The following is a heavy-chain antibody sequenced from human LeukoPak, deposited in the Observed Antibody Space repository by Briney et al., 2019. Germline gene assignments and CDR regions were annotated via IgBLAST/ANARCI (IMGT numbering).Heavy chain of an antibody. D-gene: IGHD5-24*01. CDR2: INPNSGGT. J-gene: IGHJ3*02. V-gene: IGHV1-2*02. CDR3: ARVGDGLNDGFDI. Sequence: GASVKVSCKASGYTFTGYYMHWVRQAPGQGLEWMGWINPNSGGTNYAQKFQGSVTMARDTSITTVYMELSRLRSDDTAVYYCARVGDGLNDGFDIWGQGTMVTVSS. CDR1: GYTFTGYY.